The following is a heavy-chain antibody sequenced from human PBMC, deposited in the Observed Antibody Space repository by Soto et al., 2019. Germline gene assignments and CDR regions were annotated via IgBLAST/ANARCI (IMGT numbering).Heavy chain of an antibody. J-gene: IGHJ2*01. CDR2: IYTNGNT. Sequence: EVQLVESGGGLVQPGGSLRLSCAASGFTVSSNYMSWVRQSPGKGLQWVSLIYTNGNTYYADSVKGRFTISRDNSKSTRYRQRNSLRGEDTAVYYCARVGTPSYWYFDLWGRGTLVTVSS. CDR1: GFTVSSNY. D-gene: IGHD1-1*01. CDR3: ARVGTPSYWYFDL. V-gene: IGHV3-66*01.